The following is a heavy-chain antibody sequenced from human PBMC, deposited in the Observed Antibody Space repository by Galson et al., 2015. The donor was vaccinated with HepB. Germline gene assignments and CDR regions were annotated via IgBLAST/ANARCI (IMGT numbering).Heavy chain of an antibody. Sequence: TLSLTCTVSGGSIRSGDYYWSWIRQPPGKGLEWIGYIYYSGSTNYNPSLKSRVTISVDTSKNQFSLKLSSVTAADTAVYYCARGYYDYIWGSYRYTPRYYMDVWGKGTTVTVSS. D-gene: IGHD3-16*02. V-gene: IGHV4-61*08. CDR3: ARGYYDYIWGSYRYTPRYYMDV. CDR2: IYYSGST. J-gene: IGHJ6*03. CDR1: GGSIRSGDYY.